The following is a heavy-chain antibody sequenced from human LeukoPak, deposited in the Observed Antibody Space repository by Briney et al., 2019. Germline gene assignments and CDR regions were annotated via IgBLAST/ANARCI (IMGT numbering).Heavy chain of an antibody. CDR2: IYYSGST. J-gene: IGHJ4*02. V-gene: IGHV4-31*03. Sequence: PSETLSLTCTVSGGSISSGVYYWSWIRQHPGKGLEWIGYIYYSGSTYYNPSLKSRVTISVDTSKNQFSLKLGSVTAADTAVYYCARGQLGSYYFDYWGQGTLVTVSS. CDR1: GGSISSGVYY. CDR3: ARGQLGSYYFDY. D-gene: IGHD6-6*01.